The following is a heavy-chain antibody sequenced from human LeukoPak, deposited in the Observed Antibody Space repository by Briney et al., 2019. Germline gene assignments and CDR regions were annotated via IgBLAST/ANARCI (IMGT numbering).Heavy chain of an antibody. CDR2: IYHSGST. D-gene: IGHD5-18*01. CDR1: GYSISSGYY. CDR3: ARERYSYDDY. Sequence: PSETLSLTCAVSGYSISSGYYWGWIRQPPGKGLEWIGSIYHSGSTYYNPSLKSRVTISVDTSKNQFSPKLSSVTAADTAVYYCARERYSYDDYWGQGTLVTASS. J-gene: IGHJ4*02. V-gene: IGHV4-38-2*02.